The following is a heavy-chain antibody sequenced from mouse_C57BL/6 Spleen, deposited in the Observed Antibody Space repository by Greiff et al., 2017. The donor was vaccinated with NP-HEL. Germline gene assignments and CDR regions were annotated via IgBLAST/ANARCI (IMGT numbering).Heavy chain of an antibody. CDR3: ARLGDYDDGED. CDR1: GYTFTNYW. V-gene: IGHV1-63*01. Sequence: VQLQQSGAELVRPGTSVKMSCKASGYTFTNYWIGWAKQRPGHGLEWIGDIYPGGGYTNYNEKFKGKATLTADKSSSTAYMQVSSLTSEDSAIYYCARLGDYDDGEDWGQGTTLTVSS. CDR2: IYPGGGYT. D-gene: IGHD2-4*01. J-gene: IGHJ2*01.